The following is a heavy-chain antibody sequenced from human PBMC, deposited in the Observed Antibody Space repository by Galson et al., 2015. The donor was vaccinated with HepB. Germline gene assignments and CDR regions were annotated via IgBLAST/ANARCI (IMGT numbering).Heavy chain of an antibody. CDR2: ISAYNGNT. V-gene: IGHV1-18*01. D-gene: IGHD3-3*01. Sequence: VKVSCKASGYTFTSYGISWVRQAPGQGLEWMGWISAYNGNTNYAQKLQGRVTMTTDTSTSTAYMELRSLRSDDTAVYYCARGLRFLEWLPPNMDVWGKGTTVTVSS. J-gene: IGHJ6*03. CDR3: ARGLRFLEWLPPNMDV. CDR1: GYTFTSYG.